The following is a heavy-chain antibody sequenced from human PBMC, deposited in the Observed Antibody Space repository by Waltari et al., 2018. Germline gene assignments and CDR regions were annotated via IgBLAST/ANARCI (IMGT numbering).Heavy chain of an antibody. V-gene: IGHV4-59*11. J-gene: IGHJ4*02. CDR2: IYYSGST. D-gene: IGHD6-19*01. Sequence: QVQLQESGPGLVKPSETLSLTCTVSGGSISSHYWSWIRQPPGKGLEWIGYIYYSGSTNYNPSLKSRVTISVDTSKNQFSLKLSSVTAADTAVYYCARGLDSSADYWGQGTLVTVSS. CDR1: GGSISSHY. CDR3: ARGLDSSADY.